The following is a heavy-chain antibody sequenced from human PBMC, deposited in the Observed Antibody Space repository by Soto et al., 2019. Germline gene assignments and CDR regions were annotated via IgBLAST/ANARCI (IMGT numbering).Heavy chain of an antibody. J-gene: IGHJ4*02. CDR2: IFYSGSTTY. D-gene: IGHD6-19*01. CDR1: GGSISGHY. V-gene: IGHV4-59*11. Sequence: PSETLSLTCTVCGGSISGHYWIWIRQPPGEGMEWIGYIFYSGSTTYNNNPSLKSRVSISVDTSKNQFYLRLSSVTAADTAVYYCARVGSSGWSPDYWGQGTLVTVSS. CDR3: ARVGSSGWSPDY.